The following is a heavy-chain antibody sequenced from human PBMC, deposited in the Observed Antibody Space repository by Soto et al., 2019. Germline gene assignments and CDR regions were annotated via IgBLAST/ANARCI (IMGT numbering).Heavy chain of an antibody. J-gene: IGHJ3*02. V-gene: IGHV5-51*01. CDR2: INPGDSDT. Sequence: PGESLKISGKGSGYSFTSHWIGWVRQMPGKGLEWLAIINPGDSDTRYSPSLQGQVTISADKSISTAYLQWSSLAASDTAMYYCARLSRRDCWLDIWGQGTMVTVSS. CDR1: GYSFTSHW. D-gene: IGHD2-21*02. CDR3: ARLSRRDCWLDI.